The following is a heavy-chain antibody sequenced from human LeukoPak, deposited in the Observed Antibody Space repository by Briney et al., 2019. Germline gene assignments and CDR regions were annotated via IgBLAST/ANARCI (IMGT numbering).Heavy chain of an antibody. V-gene: IGHV4-34*01. Sequence: PSETLSLTCAVYGGSFSGYYWSWIRQPPGKGLEWIGEINHSGSTNYNPSLKSRVTISVDTSKNQFSLKLSSVTAADTAVYYCASGPRGGGLDYWGQGTLLTVSS. J-gene: IGHJ4*02. CDR3: ASGPRGGGLDY. CDR2: INHSGST. CDR1: GGSFSGYY. D-gene: IGHD3-10*01.